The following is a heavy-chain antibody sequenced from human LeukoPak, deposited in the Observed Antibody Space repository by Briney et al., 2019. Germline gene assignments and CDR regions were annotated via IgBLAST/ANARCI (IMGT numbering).Heavy chain of an antibody. J-gene: IGHJ4*02. Sequence: PSETLSLTCSVSGYSINSGYYWTWLRQPAGKGLEWIGRISPSGSTNHNPSLTSRVTISVDTSKNQFSLKLNFVTAADTAVYYCARVSYQEGVDYWGQGTLVTVSS. CDR2: ISPSGST. CDR1: GYSINSGYY. V-gene: IGHV4-61*02. CDR3: ARVSYQEGVDY. D-gene: IGHD2-2*01.